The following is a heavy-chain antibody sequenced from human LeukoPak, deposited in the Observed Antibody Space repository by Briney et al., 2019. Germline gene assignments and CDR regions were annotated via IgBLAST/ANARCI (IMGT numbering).Heavy chain of an antibody. CDR1: GFIFTDYY. D-gene: IGHD6-19*01. CDR2: IDSGSTST. J-gene: IGHJ4*02. CDR3: ARGRLSSGWYDD. V-gene: IGHV3-11*06. Sequence: GGSLRLSCAASGFIFTDYYMSWVRQAPGKGLEWVSFIDSGSTSTKYADSVKGRFSISRDNAKNTLYLHMNSLRAEDTAVYYCARGRLSSGWYDDWGQGTLVTVSS.